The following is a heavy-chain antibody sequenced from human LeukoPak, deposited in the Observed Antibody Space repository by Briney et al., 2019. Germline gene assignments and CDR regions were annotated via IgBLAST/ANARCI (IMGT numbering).Heavy chain of an antibody. V-gene: IGHV3-23*01. J-gene: IGHJ4*02. CDR3: AKHDGAAVAGIFDY. Sequence: GGSLRLSRAASRFTFSSYAMSWVRQAPGKGLEWVSAISGSGGSTYYADSVKGRFTISRDNSKNTLYLQMNSLRAEDTAVYYCAKHDGAAVAGIFDYWGQGTLVTVSS. CDR1: RFTFSSYA. CDR2: ISGSGGST. D-gene: IGHD6-19*01.